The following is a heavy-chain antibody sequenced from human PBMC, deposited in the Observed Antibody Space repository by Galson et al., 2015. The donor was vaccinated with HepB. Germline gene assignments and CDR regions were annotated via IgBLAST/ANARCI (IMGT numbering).Heavy chain of an antibody. Sequence: SLRLSCAASGFTFGDYAMSWFRQAPGKGLEWVGFIRRKAYGGTTEYAASVKGRSTISRDDSKSIAYLQMNSLKTEDTAVYYCTRGGYTYALRVSDYWGQGTLVTVSS. V-gene: IGHV3-49*03. CDR2: IRRKAYGGTT. CDR1: GFTFGDYA. J-gene: IGHJ4*02. CDR3: TRGGYTYALRVSDY. D-gene: IGHD5-18*01.